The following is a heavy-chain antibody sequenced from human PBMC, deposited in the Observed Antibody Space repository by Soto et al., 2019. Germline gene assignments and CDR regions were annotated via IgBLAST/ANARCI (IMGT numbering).Heavy chain of an antibody. J-gene: IGHJ4*02. CDR2: IIPMFGTA. CDR3: ARDEGGRGYELES. V-gene: IGHV1-69*06. D-gene: IGHD3-22*01. Sequence: QVQLVQSGAEVKKPGSSVKVSCKASGGTFSTYATSWVRQAPGQGLEWMGMIIPMFGTANYAQNFRGRVTTTADKPTSTAYMELSSLRVEDTAVYCRARDEGGRGYELESWGQGTLVTVSS. CDR1: GGTFSTYA.